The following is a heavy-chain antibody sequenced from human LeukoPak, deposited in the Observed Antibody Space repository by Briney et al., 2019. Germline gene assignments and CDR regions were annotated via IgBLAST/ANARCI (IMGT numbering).Heavy chain of an antibody. CDR2: IIPIFGTA. Sequence: GASVTVSCKASGGTFSSYAISWVRQAPGQGLEWMGGIIPIFGTANYAQKFQGRVTITADESTSTAYMELSSLRSEDTAVYYCARDLRGDSPTSWGQGTLVTVSS. CDR3: ARDLRGDSPTS. J-gene: IGHJ5*02. CDR1: GGTFSSYA. V-gene: IGHV1-69*13. D-gene: IGHD3-16*01.